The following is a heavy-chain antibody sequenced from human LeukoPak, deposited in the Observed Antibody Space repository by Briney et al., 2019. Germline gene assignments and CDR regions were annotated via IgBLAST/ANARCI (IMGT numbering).Heavy chain of an antibody. V-gene: IGHV3-66*01. Sequence: GGSLRLSCAASGFTVSSTYMSWVRQAPGKGLEWVSIICSGGSTYYADSVKGRFSISRDNAKSSLYLQLNSLRAEDTAVYYCAREQVGQPMDYWGQGTLVIVSS. CDR3: AREQVGQPMDY. CDR2: ICSGGST. J-gene: IGHJ4*02. D-gene: IGHD3/OR15-3a*01. CDR1: GFTVSSTY.